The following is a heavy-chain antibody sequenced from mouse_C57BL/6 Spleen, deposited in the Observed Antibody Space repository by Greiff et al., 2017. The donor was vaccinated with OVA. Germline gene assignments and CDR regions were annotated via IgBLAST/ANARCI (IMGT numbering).Heavy chain of an antibody. CDR2: IHPSDSDT. CDR3: AIESYDYDVYFDY. CDR1: GYTFTSYW. Sequence: QVQLQQPGAELVKPGASVKVSCKASGYTFTSYWMHWVKQRPGQGLEWIGGIHPSDSDTNYNQKFKGKATLTVDKSSSTAYMQLSSLTSEDSAVYNCAIESYDYDVYFDYWGKGTTLTVSS. D-gene: IGHD2-4*01. J-gene: IGHJ2*01. V-gene: IGHV1-74*01.